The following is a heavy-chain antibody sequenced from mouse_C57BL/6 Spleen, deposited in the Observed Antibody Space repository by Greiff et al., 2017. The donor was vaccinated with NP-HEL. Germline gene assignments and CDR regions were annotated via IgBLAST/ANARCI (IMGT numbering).Heavy chain of an antibody. Sequence: QVQLQQSGAELAKPGASVKLSCKASGYTFTSYWMHWVKQRPGQGLEWIGYINPSSGYTKYNQKFKDKATLTVDKSSSTAYMQLSSLTYEDSAVYYCARSGDGYRWYFDVWGTGTTVTVSS. V-gene: IGHV1-7*01. CDR2: INPSSGYT. D-gene: IGHD2-3*01. CDR1: GYTFTSYW. CDR3: ARSGDGYRWYFDV. J-gene: IGHJ1*03.